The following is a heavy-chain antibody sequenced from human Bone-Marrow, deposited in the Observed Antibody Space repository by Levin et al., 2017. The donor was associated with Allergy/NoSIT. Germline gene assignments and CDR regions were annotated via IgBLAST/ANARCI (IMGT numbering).Heavy chain of an antibody. J-gene: IGHJ4*02. CDR1: GFTFSGTV. D-gene: IGHD1-14*01. CDR2: ISYDGNSQ. V-gene: IGHV3-30*04. Sequence: GESLKISCVGSGFTFSGTVIHWVRQPPGAGLEWLAAISYDGNSQYYADSVKGRFSVSRDNSKNTVYLQMNNLRGEDTAMYSCARTAPQSSFDYWGQGTLVTVSS. CDR3: ARTAPQSSFDY.